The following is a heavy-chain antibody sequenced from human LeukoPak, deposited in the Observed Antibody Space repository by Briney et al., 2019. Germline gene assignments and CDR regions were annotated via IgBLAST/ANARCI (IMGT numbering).Heavy chain of an antibody. D-gene: IGHD3-22*01. V-gene: IGHV4-34*01. CDR1: GGSFSGYY. J-gene: IGHJ4*02. CDR3: ARGSRAQGGDSSGYYEFDY. Sequence: SETLSLTCAVDGGSFSGYYWSWIRQPPGKGLEWIEEINHGGSTNYNPSLKSRVTISVDTSKNQFSLKLSSVTAADTAVYYCARGSRAQGGDSSGYYEFDYWGQGTLVTVSS. CDR2: INHGGST.